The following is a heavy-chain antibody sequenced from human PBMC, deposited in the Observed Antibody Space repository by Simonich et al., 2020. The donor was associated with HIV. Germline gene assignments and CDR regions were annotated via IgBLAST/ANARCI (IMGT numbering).Heavy chain of an antibody. V-gene: IGHV4-34*01. Sequence: QVQLQQWGAGLLKPSETLSLTCAVYGGSFSGYYWSWIRQPPGKGLEWIGEINHSESTNYNPSLKSRVNISVDTSKNQFSLKLSSVTAADTAVYYCARLTAGGLGEYFQHWGQGTLVTVSS. D-gene: IGHD6-13*01. J-gene: IGHJ1*01. CDR3: ARLTAGGLGEYFQH. CDR2: INHSEST. CDR1: GGSFSGYY.